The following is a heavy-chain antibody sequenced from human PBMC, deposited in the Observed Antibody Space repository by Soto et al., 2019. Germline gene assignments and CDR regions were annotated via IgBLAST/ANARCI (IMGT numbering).Heavy chain of an antibody. V-gene: IGHV3-23*01. Sequence: LRLSCAASGFTFSSYAMSWVRQAPGKGLEWVSAISGSGGSTYYADSVKGRFTISRDNSKNTLYLQMNSLRAEDTAVYYCAKDYYDSSGYYLAYAFDIWGQGTMVTVSS. D-gene: IGHD3-22*01. CDR2: ISGSGGST. CDR1: GFTFSSYA. CDR3: AKDYYDSSGYYLAYAFDI. J-gene: IGHJ3*02.